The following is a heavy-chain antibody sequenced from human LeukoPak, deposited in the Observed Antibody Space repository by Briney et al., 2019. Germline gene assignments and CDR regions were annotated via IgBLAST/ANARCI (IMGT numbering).Heavy chain of an antibody. V-gene: IGHV5-51*01. J-gene: IGHJ4*02. Sequence: GESLKISCKGSGYSFTRYWIGWVRQMPGEGLEWMGVVYPGDSETRYSPSFQGQVSISADKSINTVYLQWNSLKASDTAMYFCARGPPRVGAIVEGDYWGQGTLVTVSS. D-gene: IGHD1-26*01. CDR2: VYPGDSET. CDR3: ARGPPRVGAIVEGDY. CDR1: GYSFTRYW.